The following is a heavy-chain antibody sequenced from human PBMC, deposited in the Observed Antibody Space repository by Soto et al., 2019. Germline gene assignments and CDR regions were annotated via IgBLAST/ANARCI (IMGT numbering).Heavy chain of an antibody. CDR1: GYTFTTYY. J-gene: IGHJ6*02. D-gene: IGHD3-10*01. V-gene: IGHV1-46*01. CDR2: INPSGDST. Sequence: QVQLVQSGAEVKKPGASVKVSCKASGYTFTTYYVHWVRQAPGQGLEWMGIINPSGDSTSYAQKFQGRVTVPRDASTSTGYTELSRLRSEDTAGYYRASPGSGSFDGYGYYGMDVWGQGTTVTVSS. CDR3: ASPGSGSFDGYGYYGMDV.